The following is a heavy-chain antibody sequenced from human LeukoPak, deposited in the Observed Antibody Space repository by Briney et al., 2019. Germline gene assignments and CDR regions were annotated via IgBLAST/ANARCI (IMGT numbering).Heavy chain of an antibody. CDR2: IYYSGST. J-gene: IGHJ4*02. V-gene: IGHV4-59*01. Sequence: SETLSLTCTASGGSISSYYWSWIRQPPGKGLEWIGYIYYSGSTNYNPSLKSRVTISVDTTKNQFSLKLSSVTAADTAVYYCASLWATGSRSVWGQGTLVTVSS. CDR1: GGSISSYY. CDR3: ASLWATGSRSV. D-gene: IGHD3-9*01.